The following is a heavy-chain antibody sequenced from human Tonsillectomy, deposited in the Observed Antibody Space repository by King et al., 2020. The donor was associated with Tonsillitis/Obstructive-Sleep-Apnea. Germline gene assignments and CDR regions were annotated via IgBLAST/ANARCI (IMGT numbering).Heavy chain of an antibody. V-gene: IGHV3-23*04. CDR1: GFTFSSYA. CDR3: AKEHEPYDSSGYSSPRYFDY. D-gene: IGHD3-22*01. CDR2: ISGSGGST. Sequence: VQLVESGGGLVQPGGSLRLSCAASGFTFSSYAMSWVRQAPGKGLEWVSAISGSGGSTYYADSVKGRFTISRDNSKNTLYLKMNSLRAEDTAVYYCAKEHEPYDSSGYSSPRYFDYWGQGTLVTVSS. J-gene: IGHJ4*02.